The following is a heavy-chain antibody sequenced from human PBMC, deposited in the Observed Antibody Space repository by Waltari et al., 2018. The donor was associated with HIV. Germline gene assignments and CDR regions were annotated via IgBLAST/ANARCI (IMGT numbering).Heavy chain of an antibody. CDR1: GYTFTDFH. V-gene: IGHV1-2*02. D-gene: IGHD3-10*01. CDR2: INCRTGAT. CDR3: AKEPDFSGSGSYLRN. Sequence: QVLLVQSGAEVKKPGASVKVSCQASGYTFTDFHMHWVRQAPGQGPEWSGWINCRTGATRDLDKFQGRVTMTRDTSLKTAYIEISGLTSDDTAVYYCAKEPDFSGSGSYLRNWGQGTLVTVSS. J-gene: IGHJ4*02.